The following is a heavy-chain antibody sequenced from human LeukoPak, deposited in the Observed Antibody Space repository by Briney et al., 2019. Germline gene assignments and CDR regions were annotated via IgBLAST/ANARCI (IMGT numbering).Heavy chain of an antibody. J-gene: IGHJ4*02. CDR2: IYSGGST. Sequence: GGSLRLSCAASGFTVSSNYMSWFRQAPGKGLEWVSVIYSGGSTYYADSVKGRFTISRDNSKNTLYLQMNGLRAEDTAVYYCARDRREWELHYFDYWGQGTLVTVSS. CDR3: ARDRREWELHYFDY. CDR1: GFTVSSNY. V-gene: IGHV3-66*01. D-gene: IGHD1-26*01.